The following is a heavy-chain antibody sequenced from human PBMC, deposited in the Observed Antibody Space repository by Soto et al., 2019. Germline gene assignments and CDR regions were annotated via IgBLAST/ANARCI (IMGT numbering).Heavy chain of an antibody. Sequence: EVQLVESGGGLVQPGRSLRLSCAASGFTFDDYAMHWVRQAPGKGLEWVSGTSWNSGSIGYADSVKGRFTISRDNAKNSLYLQMNSLRAEDTALYYCAKDQDCSGGSCFLREHYYYGMDVWGQGTTVTVSS. CDR3: AKDQDCSGGSCFLREHYYYGMDV. CDR1: GFTFDDYA. J-gene: IGHJ6*02. D-gene: IGHD2-15*01. V-gene: IGHV3-9*01. CDR2: TSWNSGSI.